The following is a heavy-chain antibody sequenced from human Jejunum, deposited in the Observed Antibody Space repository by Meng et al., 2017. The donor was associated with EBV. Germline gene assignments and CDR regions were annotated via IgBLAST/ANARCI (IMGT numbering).Heavy chain of an antibody. CDR1: GGAISSSNW. J-gene: IGHJ5*02. CDR2: IFHIGTT. V-gene: IGHV4-4*02. CDR3: ARDGGPSGSYAYWFDP. D-gene: IGHD1-26*01. Sequence: CQCRVTPLGTPSLTCAVSGGAISSSNWWSWVRQPPGKGPEWIGEIFHIGTTNYNPTLKSRVTMSVDKSKNHFSLKLTSVTAADTAVYYCARDGGPSGSYAYWFDPWGQGTLVTVSS.